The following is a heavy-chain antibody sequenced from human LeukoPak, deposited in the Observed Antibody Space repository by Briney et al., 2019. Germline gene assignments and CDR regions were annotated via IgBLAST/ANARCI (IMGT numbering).Heavy chain of an antibody. CDR2: INTDGSST. D-gene: IGHD3-10*01. CDR3: ARARYGDYYYYMDV. J-gene: IGHJ6*03. Sequence: PGGSLRLSCAASGFTFSSYWMHWVRQAPGKGLVWVSRINTDGSSTNYADSVKGRFTISRDNAKSSLYPQMNSLRAEDTAVYYCARARYGDYYYYMDVWGIGTTVTVSS. V-gene: IGHV3-74*01. CDR1: GFTFSSYW.